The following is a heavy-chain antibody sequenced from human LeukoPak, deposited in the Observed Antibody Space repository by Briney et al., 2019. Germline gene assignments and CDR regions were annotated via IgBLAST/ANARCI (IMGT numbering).Heavy chain of an antibody. CDR3: ARALVAATGDFDY. Sequence: SETLSLTCAVYGGSFSGYYWSWIRQPPGKGLEWIGEINHSGSTNYNPSLKSRVTISVDTSKNQFSLKLSSVTAADTAVYYCARALVAATGDFDYWGQGTLVTVSS. CDR2: INHSGST. D-gene: IGHD2-15*01. V-gene: IGHV4-34*01. CDR1: GGSFSGYY. J-gene: IGHJ4*02.